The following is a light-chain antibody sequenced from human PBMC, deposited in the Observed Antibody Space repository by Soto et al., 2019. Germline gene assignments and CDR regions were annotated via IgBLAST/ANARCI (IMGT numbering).Light chain of an antibody. CDR2: WAS. V-gene: IGKV4-1*01. J-gene: IGKJ5*01. CDR3: QQYGSSIT. CDR1: QSVLYSSNNKNY. Sequence: DIVITQSPYSLSVSLCERATINCKSIQSVLYSSNNKNYLALYQQKPGQPPKLLIYWASTRESGVPDRFSGSGSGTDFTLTISRLEPEDFAVYYCQQYGSSITFGQGTRLEI.